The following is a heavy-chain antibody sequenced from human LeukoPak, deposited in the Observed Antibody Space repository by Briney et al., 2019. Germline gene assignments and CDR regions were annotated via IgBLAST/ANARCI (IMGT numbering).Heavy chain of an antibody. Sequence: GGSLRLSCAAPGFTFSSYGMHWVRQAPGKGLEWVAFIRYDGSNKYYADSVKGRFTISRDNSKNTLYLQMNSLRAEDTAVYYCAKRGGYSSSWYGFDYWGQGTLVTVSS. CDR1: GFTFSSYG. J-gene: IGHJ4*02. CDR3: AKRGGYSSSWYGFDY. V-gene: IGHV3-30*02. CDR2: IRYDGSNK. D-gene: IGHD6-13*01.